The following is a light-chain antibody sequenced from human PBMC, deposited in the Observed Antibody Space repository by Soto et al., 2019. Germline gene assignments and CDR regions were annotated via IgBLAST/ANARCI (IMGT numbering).Light chain of an antibody. V-gene: IGKV3-15*01. Sequence: VLMLSLVILSVSRGERAPHSCRASQRVGSDLAWYQQKRGQAPRLLIHGASSRATDFPARFRGSGSGTEFTLTISSLQSEDCEVYYCQHYKSWPPTFGQGTKVDIK. CDR1: QRVGSD. J-gene: IGKJ1*01. CDR2: GAS. CDR3: QHYKSWPPT.